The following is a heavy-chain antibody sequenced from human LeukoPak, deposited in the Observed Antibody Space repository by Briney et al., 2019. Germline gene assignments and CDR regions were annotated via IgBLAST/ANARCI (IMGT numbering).Heavy chain of an antibody. J-gene: IGHJ5*02. Sequence: ASVKVSCKASGYTFTSYDINWVRQATGQGLEWMGWMNPNSGNTGYAQKFQGRVTMTRNTSISTAYMELSSLRSEDTAVYYCARAYYDFWSGYPLNWFDPWGQGTLVTVSS. CDR3: ARAYYDFWSGYPLNWFDP. V-gene: IGHV1-8*01. CDR1: GYTFTSYD. CDR2: MNPNSGNT. D-gene: IGHD3-3*01.